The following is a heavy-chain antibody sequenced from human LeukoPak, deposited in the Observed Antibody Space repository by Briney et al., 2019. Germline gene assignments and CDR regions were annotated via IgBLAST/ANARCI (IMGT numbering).Heavy chain of an antibody. CDR1: GGSISSGDYY. Sequence: SETLSLTCTVSGGSISSGDYYWSWIRQPPGKGLEWIGYIYYSGSTYYNPSLKSRVTISVDTSKNQFSLKLSSVTAADTAVYYCASEWLQLPFDYWGQGTLVTVSS. D-gene: IGHD5-24*01. CDR2: IYYSGST. J-gene: IGHJ4*02. V-gene: IGHV4-30-4*08. CDR3: ASEWLQLPFDY.